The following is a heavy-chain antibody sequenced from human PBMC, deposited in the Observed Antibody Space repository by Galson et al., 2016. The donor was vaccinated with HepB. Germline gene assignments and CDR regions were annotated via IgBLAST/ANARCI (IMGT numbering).Heavy chain of an antibody. CDR1: GGSIRSGDYY. D-gene: IGHD5-18*01. Sequence: SETLSLTCTVSGGSIRSGDYYWSWIRQSSGKGLEYIGYISYSGTTNYNPSFKRRFTITVDTSKNQFSLRLTSVTAADTAIYYCARVGDTPRDDCFDMWGRGTMVTVSS. V-gene: IGHV4-61*08. CDR3: ARVGDTPRDDCFDM. CDR2: ISYSGTT. J-gene: IGHJ3*02.